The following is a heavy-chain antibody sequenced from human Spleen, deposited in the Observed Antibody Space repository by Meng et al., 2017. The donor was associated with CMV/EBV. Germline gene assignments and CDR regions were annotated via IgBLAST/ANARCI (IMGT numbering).Heavy chain of an antibody. CDR1: GFTFSSYA. CDR3: ARDLWAGSGSFPSHY. Sequence: GGSLRLSCAASGFTFSSYAMHWVRQAPGKGLEWVAVISYDGSNKYYADSVTGRFTIFRDNSKNTLYLQMNSLRAEDTAVYYCARDLWAGSGSFPSHYWGQGTLVTVSS. D-gene: IGHD3-10*01. CDR2: ISYDGSNK. V-gene: IGHV3-30-3*01. J-gene: IGHJ4*02.